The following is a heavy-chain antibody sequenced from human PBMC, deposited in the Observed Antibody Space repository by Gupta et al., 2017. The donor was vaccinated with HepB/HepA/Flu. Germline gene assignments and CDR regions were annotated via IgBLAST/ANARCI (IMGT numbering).Heavy chain of an antibody. D-gene: IGHD3-3*01. J-gene: IGHJ4*02. CDR1: GFTFSDDY. Sequence: EVQLVESGGGLVQPGGSLRLSCAGAGFTFSDDYIDWVRQAPGKGLEWVGRTRNKANTQYAASVKGRFTISRDDSKNSLYLQMNSLKTEDTAVYYCARDLGVRWSGYSVWGQGTLVTVSS. V-gene: IGHV3-72*01. CDR2: TRNKANT. CDR3: ARDLGVRWSGYSV.